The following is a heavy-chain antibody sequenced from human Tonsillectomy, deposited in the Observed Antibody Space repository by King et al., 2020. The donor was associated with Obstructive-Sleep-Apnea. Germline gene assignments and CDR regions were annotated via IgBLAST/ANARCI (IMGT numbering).Heavy chain of an antibody. V-gene: IGHV3-48*01. J-gene: IGHJ4*02. CDR3: AKYSSGWYGGFDY. D-gene: IGHD6-19*01. Sequence: VQLVESGGGLVQPGGSLRLSCAASGFTFSSYSMNWVRQAPGKGLEWGSYISSSSRTIYYADSVKGRFTISRDNAKNSLYLQMNSLRAEDTAVYYCAKYSSGWYGGFDYWGQGTLVTVSS. CDR2: ISSSSRTI. CDR1: GFTFSSYS.